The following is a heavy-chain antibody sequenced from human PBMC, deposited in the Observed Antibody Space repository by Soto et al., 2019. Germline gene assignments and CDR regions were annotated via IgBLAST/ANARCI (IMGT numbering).Heavy chain of an antibody. D-gene: IGHD6-19*01. CDR3: ARGNVMAGSGGERLDP. J-gene: IGHJ5*02. CDR1: GFSFSTSG. V-gene: IGHV3-33*01. CDR2: IWYDGSNK. Sequence: GGSLRLSGTASGFSFSTSGMHWVRQAPCKGLEWVAVIWYDGSNKFYSDSVNGRFTISRDNTGNTLYLQMNSLRIEDTAVYYCARGNVMAGSGGERLDPWGQRTLVTFSS.